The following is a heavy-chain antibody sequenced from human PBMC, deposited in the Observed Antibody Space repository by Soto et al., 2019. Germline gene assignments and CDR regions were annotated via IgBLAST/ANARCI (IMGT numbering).Heavy chain of an antibody. J-gene: IGHJ5*02. CDR2: ISSSSSTI. CDR3: ARAEITFGGVTLFDP. D-gene: IGHD3-16*01. V-gene: IGHV3-48*02. CDR1: GFTFSNDW. Sequence: PGGSLRLSCAASGFTFSNDWINWVRQAPGKGLEWVSYISSSSSTIYYADSVKGRFTISRDNAKNSLYLQMNSLRDEDTAVYYCARAEITFGGVTLFDPWGQGTLVTVSS.